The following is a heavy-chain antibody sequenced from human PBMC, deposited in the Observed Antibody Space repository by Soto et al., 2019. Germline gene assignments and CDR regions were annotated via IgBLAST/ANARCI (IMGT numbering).Heavy chain of an antibody. Sequence: ASVKVSCKASGYTFTSYYMHWVRQAPGQGLEWMGIINPSGGSTSYAQKFQGRVTMTRDTSTSTVYMELSSLRSEDTAAYYCARGLRFLDWLFPDAFDIWGQRTTVTVSS. J-gene: IGHJ3*02. CDR1: GYTFTSYY. CDR2: INPSGGST. D-gene: IGHD3-3*01. CDR3: ARGLRFLDWLFPDAFDI. V-gene: IGHV1-46*03.